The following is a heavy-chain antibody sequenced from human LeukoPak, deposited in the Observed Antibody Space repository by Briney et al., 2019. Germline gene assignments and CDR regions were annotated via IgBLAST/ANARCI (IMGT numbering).Heavy chain of an antibody. V-gene: IGHV4-38-2*02. D-gene: IGHD2-21*02. CDR2: IFHSGTT. CDR3: GGGLRGTVTSEL. CDR1: GYSITSGYY. Sequence: SETLSLTCIVSGYSITSGYYWGWIRQPPGKGLEWIGSIFHSGTTYYNPSLKSRVTISVDTSKNQFSLNLGSVTAADTAVYYCGGGLRGTVTSELWGQGTLVTVSS. J-gene: IGHJ4*02.